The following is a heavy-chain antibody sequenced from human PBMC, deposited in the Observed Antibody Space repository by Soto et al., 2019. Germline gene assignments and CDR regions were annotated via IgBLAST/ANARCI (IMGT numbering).Heavy chain of an antibody. Sequence: SGPTLLKPTHTLTLTCTFSGFSLSTSGMCVSWIRQPPVKALKWLARIACDDDKCYSTYSNTRLNISKDTSKNQVVLTMTNMDPVDTATYYCARSYWDSSSYADYFDYWGQGTLVTGSS. J-gene: IGHJ4*02. D-gene: IGHD6-6*01. CDR3: ARSYWDSSSYADYFDY. CDR2: IACDDDK. V-gene: IGHV2-70*11. CDR1: GFSLSTSGMC.